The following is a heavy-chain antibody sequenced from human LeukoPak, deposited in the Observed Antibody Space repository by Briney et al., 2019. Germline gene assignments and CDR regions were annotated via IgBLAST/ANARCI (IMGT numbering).Heavy chain of an antibody. V-gene: IGHV3-21*01. Sequence: GGSLRLSCAASGFTFSSYAMSRVRQAPGKGLEWVSSISSSSSYIYYADSGKGRFTISRDNAKNSLYLQMNSLRAEDTAVYYCARSLGYGGSNFDYWGQGTLVTVSS. CDR1: GFTFSSYA. CDR3: ARSLGYGGSNFDY. J-gene: IGHJ4*02. CDR2: ISSSSSYI. D-gene: IGHD5-12*01.